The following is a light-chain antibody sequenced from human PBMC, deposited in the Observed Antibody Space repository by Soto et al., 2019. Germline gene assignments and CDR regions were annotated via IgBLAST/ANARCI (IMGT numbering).Light chain of an antibody. Sequence: QSALTQPASVSGSPGQSITISCTGTSSDVGVYNYVSWYQQHPGKAPKLMIYEVSDRPSGVSNRFSGSKSGNTASLTISGLQAEDEADYYCSSYTSSGTYVFGTGTKSPS. J-gene: IGLJ1*01. CDR1: SSDVGVYNY. CDR2: EVS. CDR3: SSYTSSGTYV. V-gene: IGLV2-14*01.